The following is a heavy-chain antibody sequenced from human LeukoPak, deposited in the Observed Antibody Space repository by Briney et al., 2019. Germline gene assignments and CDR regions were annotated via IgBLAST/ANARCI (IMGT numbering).Heavy chain of an antibody. V-gene: IGHV3-48*03. CDR1: GFTFSSYE. CDR3: ARVVGTGQRAWELLGDYFGY. D-gene: IGHD1-26*01. Sequence: PGGSLRLSCAASGFTFSSYEMNWVRQAPGKGLEWVSYISSSGSTIYYADSVKGRFTISRDNAKNSLYLQMNSLRAEDTAVYYCARVVGTGQRAWELLGDYFGYWGQGTLVTVSS. J-gene: IGHJ4*02. CDR2: ISSSGSTI.